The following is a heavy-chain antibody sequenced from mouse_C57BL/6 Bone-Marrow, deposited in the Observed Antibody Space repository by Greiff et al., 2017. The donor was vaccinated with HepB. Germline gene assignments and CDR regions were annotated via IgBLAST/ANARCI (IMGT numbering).Heavy chain of an antibody. J-gene: IGHJ2*01. V-gene: IGHV14-4*01. D-gene: IGHD4-1*01. Sequence: VQLQQSGAELVRPGASVKLSCTASGFNIKDDYMHWVKQRPEQGLEWIGWIDPENGDTEYASKFQGKATITADTSSNTAYLQLSSLTSEDTAVYNCTTLLGFDYWGQDTTLTVSS. CDR3: TTLLGFDY. CDR2: IDPENGDT. CDR1: GFNIKDDY.